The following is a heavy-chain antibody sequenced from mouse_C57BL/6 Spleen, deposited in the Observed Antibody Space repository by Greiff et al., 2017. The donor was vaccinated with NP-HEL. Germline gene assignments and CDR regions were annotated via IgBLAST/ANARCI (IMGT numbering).Heavy chain of an antibody. Sequence: DVMLVESGGGLVQPGGSLSLSCAASGFTFTDYYMSWVRQPPGKALEWLGFIRNKANGYTTEYSASVKGRFTISRDNSQSILYLQMNALRAEDSATYYCASYYGSSYDDWYCDVWGTGTTVTVSS. D-gene: IGHD1-1*01. J-gene: IGHJ1*03. V-gene: IGHV7-3*01. CDR2: IRNKANGYTT. CDR1: GFTFTDYY. CDR3: ASYYGSSYDDWYCDV.